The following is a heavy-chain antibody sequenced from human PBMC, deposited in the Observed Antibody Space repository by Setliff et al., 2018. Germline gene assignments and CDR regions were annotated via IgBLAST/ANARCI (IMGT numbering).Heavy chain of an antibody. D-gene: IGHD3-3*01. J-gene: IGHJ3*02. Sequence: ALVKVSCKASGYTFTSYDINWVRQATGQGLEWMGWMNPNSGNTGYAQKFQGRVTMTRNTSISTAYMELSSLRSEDTAVYYCARPLSQFWSGYHTAAFDIWGQGTMVTVSS. CDR2: MNPNSGNT. CDR1: GYTFTSYD. CDR3: ARPLSQFWSGYHTAAFDI. V-gene: IGHV1-8*02.